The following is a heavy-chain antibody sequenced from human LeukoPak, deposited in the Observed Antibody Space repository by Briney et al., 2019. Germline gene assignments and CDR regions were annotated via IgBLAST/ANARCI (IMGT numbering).Heavy chain of an antibody. Sequence: PSETLSLTCTVSGASISNSAYYWLWIRQPPGEGLECIGTVHYSGSTFYIPSLKSRVNISVVTSKNQFALQLSSVTAADTAVYYCARLFFVIDTWGQGTLVTVSS. J-gene: IGHJ5*02. V-gene: IGHV4-39*01. CDR2: VHYSGST. CDR1: GASISNSAYY. D-gene: IGHD3-3*01. CDR3: ARLFFVIDT.